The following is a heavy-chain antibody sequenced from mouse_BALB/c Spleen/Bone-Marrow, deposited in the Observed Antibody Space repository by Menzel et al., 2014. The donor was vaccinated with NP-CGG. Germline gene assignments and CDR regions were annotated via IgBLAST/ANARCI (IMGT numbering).Heavy chain of an antibody. CDR3: TRDSGPFGY. CDR1: GFTFSSYT. Sequence: VQLVESGGGLVKPGGSLKPSCAASGFTFSSYTMSWVRQTPEKRLEWVATITSGGSYTYYPDRVKGRFSISRDTAKKALYLEMSSMESEDTAMYYCTRDSGPFGYWRQGTTLTISS. CDR2: ITSGGSYT. J-gene: IGHJ2*01. V-gene: IGHV5-6-4*01.